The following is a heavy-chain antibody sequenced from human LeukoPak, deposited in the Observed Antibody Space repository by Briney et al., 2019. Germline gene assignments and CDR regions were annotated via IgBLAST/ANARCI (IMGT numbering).Heavy chain of an antibody. CDR2: ISSSSSYI. D-gene: IGHD6-13*01. V-gene: IGHV3-21*01. CDR1: GFTFSSYA. CDR3: ARDGWAAAAAYDAFDI. J-gene: IGHJ3*02. Sequence: KTGGSLRLSCAASGFTFSSYAMHWVRQAPGKGLEWVSSISSSSSYIYYADSVKGRFTISRDNAKNSLYLQMNSLRAEDTAVYYCARDGWAAAAAYDAFDIWGQGTMVTVSS.